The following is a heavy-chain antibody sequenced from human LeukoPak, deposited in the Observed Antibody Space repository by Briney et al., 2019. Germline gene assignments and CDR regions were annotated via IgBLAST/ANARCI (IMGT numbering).Heavy chain of an antibody. J-gene: IGHJ4*02. CDR3: ARKSIVTAGRKPYDY. D-gene: IGHD6-13*01. V-gene: IGHV4-34*01. CDR2: IDHSGRT. Sequence: TSETLSLTCAVYGGSFSGYYWSWIRQPPGKGLEWIGEIDHSGRTNSNPSLKSRVTISVDMPKNQFSLRLSSVTAADTAVYYCARKSIVTAGRKPYDYWDQGTLVTVSP. CDR1: GGSFSGYY.